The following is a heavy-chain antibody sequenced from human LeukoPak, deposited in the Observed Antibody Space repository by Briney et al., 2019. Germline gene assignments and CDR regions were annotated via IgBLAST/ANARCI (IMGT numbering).Heavy chain of an antibody. J-gene: IGHJ6*03. V-gene: IGHV1-69*04. CDR2: IIPILGIA. D-gene: IGHD3-10*01. CDR3: ARSLMEYYYYYYMDV. Sequence: GASVKVSCKASGGTFSSYAISWVRQAPGQGLEWMGRIIPILGIANYAQKFQGRVTITADESTSTAYMELSSLRSEDTAVYYCARSLMEYYYYYYMDVWGKGTTVTVSS. CDR1: GGTFSSYA.